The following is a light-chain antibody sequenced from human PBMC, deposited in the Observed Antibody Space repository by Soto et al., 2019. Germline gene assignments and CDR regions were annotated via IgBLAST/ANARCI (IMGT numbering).Light chain of an antibody. J-gene: IGKJ2*01. CDR2: DAS. V-gene: IGKV1-5*01. CDR1: QSISGW. CDR3: QQYNSYSVNA. Sequence: DIQMTQSPYTLSASVVDRVTITCRASQSISGWLAWYQQKPGKAPKLLIYDASSLESGVPSRFSGSGSGTEFTLTISRLQPDDFATYYCQQYNSYSVNAFGQGTKLEIK.